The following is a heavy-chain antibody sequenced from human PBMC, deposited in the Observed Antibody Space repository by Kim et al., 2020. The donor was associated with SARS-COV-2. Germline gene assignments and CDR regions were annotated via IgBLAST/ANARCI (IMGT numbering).Heavy chain of an antibody. V-gene: IGHV4-4*02. D-gene: IGHD3-22*01. Sequence: SETLSLTCVVSGASISSSSCWSWVRQPPGKGLEWIGVVDHSGTTSYNVSLKSRVTISVDKSKNQFSLWLNSVSAEDTAGHYCARGVSSAWILRAWFVPWG. CDR1: GASISSSSC. CDR2: VDHSGTT. CDR3: ARGVSSAWILRAWFVP. J-gene: IGHJ5*02.